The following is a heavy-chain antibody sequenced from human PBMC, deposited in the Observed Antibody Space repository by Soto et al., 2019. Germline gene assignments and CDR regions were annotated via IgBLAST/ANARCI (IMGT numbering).Heavy chain of an antibody. V-gene: IGHV3-48*01. J-gene: IGHJ6*03. D-gene: IGHD1-26*01. CDR1: GVTFSSYS. CDR2: ISSSSSTI. Sequence: PGGSLRLSCAASGVTFSSYSMNLVRQAPGKGLEWVSYISSSSSTIYYADSVKGRFTISRDNAKNSLYLQMNSLRAEDTAVYYCARLLVDPWYMDVWGKGTTVTVSS. CDR3: ARLLVDPWYMDV.